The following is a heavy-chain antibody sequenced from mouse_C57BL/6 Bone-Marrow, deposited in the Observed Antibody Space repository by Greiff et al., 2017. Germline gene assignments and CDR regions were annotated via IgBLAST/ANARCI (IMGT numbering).Heavy chain of an antibody. CDR1: GFTFSDYG. Sequence: DVKLVESGGGLVKPGGSLKLSCAASGFTFSDYGMHWVRQAPEKGLEWVAYISSGSSTIYYADTVKGRFTISRDNAKNTLFLQMTSLRSEDTAMYYCARRYYGSSYDYYAMDYWGQGTSVTVSS. D-gene: IGHD1-1*01. CDR3: ARRYYGSSYDYYAMDY. V-gene: IGHV5-17*01. CDR2: ISSGSSTI. J-gene: IGHJ4*01.